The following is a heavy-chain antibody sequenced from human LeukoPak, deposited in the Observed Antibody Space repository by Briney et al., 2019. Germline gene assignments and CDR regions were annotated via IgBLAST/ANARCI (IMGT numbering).Heavy chain of an antibody. CDR2: IYTSGST. CDR1: GGSISSGSYY. CDR3: AREAVGWDYFDY. J-gene: IGHJ4*02. V-gene: IGHV4-61*02. D-gene: IGHD2-15*01. Sequence: SQTLSLTCTVSGGSISSGSYYWSWIRQPAGKGLEWIGRIYTSGSTNYNPSLKSRVTISVDTSENQFSLKLSSVTAADTAVYYCAREAVGWDYFDYWGQGTLVTVSS.